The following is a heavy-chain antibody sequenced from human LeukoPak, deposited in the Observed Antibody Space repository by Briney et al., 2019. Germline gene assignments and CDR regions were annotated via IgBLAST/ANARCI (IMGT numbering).Heavy chain of an antibody. J-gene: IGHJ5*02. CDR3: AGDTWGYDFWSGPEFDP. CDR2: ISSSSSYI. Sequence: PGGSLRLSCAASGFTFSSYSMNWVRQAPGKGLEWVSSISSSSSYIYYADSVKGRFTISRDNAKNSLYLQMNSLRAEDTAVYYCAGDTWGYDFWSGPEFDPWGQGTLVTVSS. D-gene: IGHD3-3*01. V-gene: IGHV3-21*01. CDR1: GFTFSSYS.